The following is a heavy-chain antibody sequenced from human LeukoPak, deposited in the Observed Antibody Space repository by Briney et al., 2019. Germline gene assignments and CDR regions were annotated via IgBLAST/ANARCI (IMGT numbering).Heavy chain of an antibody. CDR1: GFTFSSYW. V-gene: IGHV3-7*01. D-gene: IGHD2-15*01. J-gene: IGHJ4*02. Sequence: GGSLRLSCAASGFTFSSYWMSWVRQAPGKGLEWVANIKQDGSEKYYVDSVRGRFTISRDNAKNSLYLQMNSLRAEDTAVYYCARDGWDIVVVVAAAHFDYWGQGTLVTVSS. CDR2: IKQDGSEK. CDR3: ARDGWDIVVVVAAAHFDY.